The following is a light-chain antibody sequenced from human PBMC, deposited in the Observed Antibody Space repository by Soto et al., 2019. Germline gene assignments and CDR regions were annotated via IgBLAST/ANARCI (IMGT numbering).Light chain of an antibody. CDR2: GPS. CDR1: QSISSN. Sequence: EILMTQSPATLSVSPGERATLSCRASQSISSNLAWYQQKPGQAPRVLIYGPSTRATGIPARFSGSGSGTEFTLTISSLQSEAVAVYYCQQYNSWPGTFGQGTKVEIK. CDR3: QQYNSWPGT. J-gene: IGKJ1*01. V-gene: IGKV3-15*01.